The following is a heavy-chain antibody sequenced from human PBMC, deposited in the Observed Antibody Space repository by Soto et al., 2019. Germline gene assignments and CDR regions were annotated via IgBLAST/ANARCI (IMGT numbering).Heavy chain of an antibody. CDR3: ARTYYYGSGSYYYYYMDV. CDR1: GGTFSSYT. Sequence: SVKVSCKASGGTFSSYTISWVRQAPGQGLEWMGRIIPILGIANYAQKFQGRVTITADKSTSTAYMELSSLRSEDTAVYYCARTYYYGSGSYYYYYMDVWGKGTTVTVS. V-gene: IGHV1-69*02. D-gene: IGHD3-10*01. J-gene: IGHJ6*03. CDR2: IIPILGIA.